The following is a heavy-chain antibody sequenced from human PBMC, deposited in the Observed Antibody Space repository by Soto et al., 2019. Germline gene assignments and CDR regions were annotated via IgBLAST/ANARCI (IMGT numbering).Heavy chain of an antibody. D-gene: IGHD4-17*01. CDR1: GYTFTGYY. CDR3: ARDGPPLYYGGNSYYYSYVMDV. Sequence: GASVKVSCKASGYTFTGYYMHWVRQAPGQGLEWMGWINPNSGGTNYAQKFQGWVTMTRDTSISTAYMELSRLRSDDTAVYYCARDGPPLYYGGNSYYYSYVMDVGGQGATVTVSS. V-gene: IGHV1-2*04. CDR2: INPNSGGT. J-gene: IGHJ6*02.